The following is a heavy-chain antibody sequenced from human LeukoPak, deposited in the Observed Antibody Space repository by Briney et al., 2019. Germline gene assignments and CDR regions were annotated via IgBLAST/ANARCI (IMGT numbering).Heavy chain of an antibody. CDR3: ARVPTDGDDY. Sequence: PGGSLSLSCAASGFTFSSYSMNWVRQAPGKGLEWVSSISSSSSYIYYADSVKGRFTISRDNAKNSLYLQMNSLRAEDTAVYYCARVPTDGDDYWGQGTLVTVSS. V-gene: IGHV3-21*06. CDR2: ISSSSSYI. CDR1: GFTFSSYS. J-gene: IGHJ4*02. D-gene: IGHD1-1*01.